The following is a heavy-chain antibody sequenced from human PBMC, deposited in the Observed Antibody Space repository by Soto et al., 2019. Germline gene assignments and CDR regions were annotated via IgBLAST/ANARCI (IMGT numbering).Heavy chain of an antibody. V-gene: IGHV1-69*02. J-gene: IGHJ4*02. CDR2: IIPLFGIT. D-gene: IGHD2-2*01. CDR1: GGIFNRYS. CDR3: ATFYGGDCTTTTCYGDFDY. Sequence: QVQLVQSGAEVQKPGSSVKVSCKASGGIFNRYSVSWVRQAPGQGLEWMGRIIPLFGITNYAQKFQGRVMITADKSTNTAYMEVNGLRSEDTALYYCATFYGGDCTTTTCYGDFDYWGQGTLVTATS.